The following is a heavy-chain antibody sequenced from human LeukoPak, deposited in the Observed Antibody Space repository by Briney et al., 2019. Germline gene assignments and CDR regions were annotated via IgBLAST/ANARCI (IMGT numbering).Heavy chain of an antibody. CDR1: GYTFTSYG. CDR3: ARLLPRGTTH. CDR2: ISAYNGNT. Sequence: ASVKVSCKASGYTFTSYGISGVRQAPGQGREWRGWISAYNGNTNYAQKLQGSVTMTTDTSASTAYMELRSLRSDDTAVYYCARLLPRGTTHWGQGTLVTVSS. J-gene: IGHJ4*02. D-gene: IGHD1-26*01. V-gene: IGHV1-18*01.